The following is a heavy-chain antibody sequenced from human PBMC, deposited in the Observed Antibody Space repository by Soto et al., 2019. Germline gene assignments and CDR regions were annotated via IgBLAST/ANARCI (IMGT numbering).Heavy chain of an antibody. CDR3: ARGALEDSSGYYWGYFDY. Sequence: QVQLVQSGAEVKKPGSSVKVSCKASGGTFSSYAISWVRQAPGQGLEWMGGIIPIFGTANYAQKFQGRVTINADESTSTAYMELSSLRSEDTAVYYCARGALEDSSGYYWGYFDYWGQGTLVTVSS. D-gene: IGHD3-22*01. V-gene: IGHV1-69*01. CDR2: IIPIFGTA. CDR1: GGTFSSYA. J-gene: IGHJ4*02.